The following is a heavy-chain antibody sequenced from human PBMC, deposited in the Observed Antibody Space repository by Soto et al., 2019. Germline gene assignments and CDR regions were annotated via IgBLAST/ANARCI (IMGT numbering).Heavy chain of an antibody. V-gene: IGHV4-39*01. D-gene: IGHD3-16*01. CDR1: GGSISSSSYY. CDR3: ARLGPDYVWGSL. Sequence: ETLSLTCTVSGGSISSSSYYWGWIRQPPGKGLEWIGSIYYSGSTYYNPSLKSRVTISVDTSKNQFSLKLSSVTAADTAVYYCARLGPDYVWGSLWGQGTLVTVSS. CDR2: IYYSGST. J-gene: IGHJ4*02.